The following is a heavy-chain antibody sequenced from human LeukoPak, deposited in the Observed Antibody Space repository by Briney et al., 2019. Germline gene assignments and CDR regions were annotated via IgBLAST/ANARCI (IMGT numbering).Heavy chain of an antibody. Sequence: PGRSLRLSCAASGFTFDDYAMHWVRQAPGKGLEWVSGISWNSGSIGYADSVKGRFTISRDNAKNSLYLQMNSLRAEDTALYYCAKSGLDSGSYGGSFDYWGQGTLVTVSS. D-gene: IGHD1-26*01. V-gene: IGHV3-9*01. CDR2: ISWNSGSI. CDR1: GFTFDDYA. CDR3: AKSGLDSGSYGGSFDY. J-gene: IGHJ4*02.